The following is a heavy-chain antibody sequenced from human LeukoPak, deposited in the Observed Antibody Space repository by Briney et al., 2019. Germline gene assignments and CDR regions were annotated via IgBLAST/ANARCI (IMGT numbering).Heavy chain of an antibody. CDR1: GFTFSSYA. J-gene: IGHJ4*02. Sequence: PGGSLRLSCAASGFTFSSYAMSWVRQAPGKGLEWVSAISGSGGSTYYADSVKGRFTISRDNSKNTLYLQMNSLRAEDTAVYYCAKATQDALRFLEWSGEYYFDYWGQGTLVTVSS. CDR3: AKATQDALRFLEWSGEYYFDY. D-gene: IGHD3-3*01. V-gene: IGHV3-23*01. CDR2: ISGSGGST.